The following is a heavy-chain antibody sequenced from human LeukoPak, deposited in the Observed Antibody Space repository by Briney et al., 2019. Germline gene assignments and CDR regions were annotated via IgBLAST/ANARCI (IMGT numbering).Heavy chain of an antibody. D-gene: IGHD3-10*02. CDR1: GLSFSNYA. CDR3: AELGITMIGGV. Sequence: GGSLRLSCAASGLSFSNYAMSWVRQAPGKGLEWVANIKGDGSDKYYVDSVKGRSTISRDNAKNSLYLQMNSLRAEDTAVYYCAELGITMIGGVWGKGTTVTISS. CDR2: IKGDGSDK. J-gene: IGHJ6*04. V-gene: IGHV3-7*01.